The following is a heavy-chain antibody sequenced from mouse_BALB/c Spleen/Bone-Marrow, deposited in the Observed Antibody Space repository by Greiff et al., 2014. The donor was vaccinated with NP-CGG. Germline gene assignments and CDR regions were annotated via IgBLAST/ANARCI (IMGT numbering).Heavy chain of an antibody. CDR2: INPYNGVI. D-gene: IGHD1-1*01. V-gene: IGHV1-31*01. CDR3: ARFYYGSNYAMDY. CDR1: GYSFTGYT. J-gene: IGHJ4*01. Sequence: VQLQQSGPELVKPGASMKISCKASGYSFTGYTMNWVKQSHGKNLEWIGLINPYNGVINYNQKFKGKATFTVDKPSSTAYMELLSLTSEDSAVYYCARFYYGSNYAMDYWGQGTSVTVSS.